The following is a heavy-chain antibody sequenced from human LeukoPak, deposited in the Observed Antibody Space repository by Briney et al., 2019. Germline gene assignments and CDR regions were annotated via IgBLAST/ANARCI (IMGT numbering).Heavy chain of an antibody. V-gene: IGHV3-30*03. J-gene: IGHJ4*02. D-gene: IGHD3-22*01. CDR3: ASEQYYYDSSGGFGPFDY. CDR1: GFTFSSYG. Sequence: QSGGSLRLSCAASGFTFSSYGMHWVRQAPGKGLEWVAVISYDGSNKYYADSVKGRFTISRDNSKNTLYLQMNSLRAEDTAVYYCASEQYYYDSSGGFGPFDYWGQGTLVTVSS. CDR2: ISYDGSNK.